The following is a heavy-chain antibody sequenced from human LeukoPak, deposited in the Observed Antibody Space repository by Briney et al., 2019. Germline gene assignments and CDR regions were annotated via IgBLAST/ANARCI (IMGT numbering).Heavy chain of an antibody. CDR1: GFTFSSYG. J-gene: IGHJ4*02. D-gene: IGHD3-9*01. V-gene: IGHV3-30*02. Sequence: PGGSLRLSCAASGFTFSSYGMHWVRQAPGKGLEWVAFIRYDGSNKYYADSVKGRFTISRDNSKNTLYLQMNSLRAEDTAVYYCARDFGRDYDILTGYSYYFDYWGQGTLVTVSS. CDR3: ARDFGRDYDILTGYSYYFDY. CDR2: IRYDGSNK.